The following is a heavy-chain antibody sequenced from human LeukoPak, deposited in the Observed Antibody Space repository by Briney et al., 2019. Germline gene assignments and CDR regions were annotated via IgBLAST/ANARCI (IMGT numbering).Heavy chain of an antibody. D-gene: IGHD3-10*02. V-gene: IGHV3-7*03. CDR2: ISNGGSPT. CDR3: TRENYVPDS. J-gene: IGHJ5*02. Sequence: GGCLRLSCVASGYTFSPYWMSWVRQTPGKGLEWVASISNGGSPTYYVDSVRGRFTISRDDAKNSLFLYMNSLRADDTAVYYCTRENYVPDSWGQGTLVTVSS. CDR1: GYTFSPYW.